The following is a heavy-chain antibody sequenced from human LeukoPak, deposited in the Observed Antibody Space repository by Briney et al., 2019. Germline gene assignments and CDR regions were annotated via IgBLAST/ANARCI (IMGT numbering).Heavy chain of an antibody. CDR3: AREDARDGGYFDY. CDR1: GFTFSNYV. J-gene: IGHJ4*02. V-gene: IGHV3-23*01. D-gene: IGHD3-16*01. Sequence: GGSLRLSCAASGFTFSNYVMSWVRQAPGKGPEWVSVFNGGGWYSNHADSVKGRFTMSRDTSKNTVYLQMDSLRVEDTAVYYCAREDARDGGYFDYWAQGTLVTVSS. CDR2: FNGGGWYS.